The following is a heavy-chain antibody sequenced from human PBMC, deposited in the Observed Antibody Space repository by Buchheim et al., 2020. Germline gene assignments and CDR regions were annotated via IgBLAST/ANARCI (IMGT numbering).Heavy chain of an antibody. CDR1: GFTFSSYW. CDR3: ARVSGSGGSGGGSWFDP. CDR2: IKQDGSEK. D-gene: IGHD2-15*01. V-gene: IGHV3-7*01. Sequence: EVQLVESGGGLVQPGGSLRLSCAASGFTFSSYWMSWVRQAPGKGLEWVANIKQDGSEKYYVDPVKGRFTISRDNAKNSLYLQMNSLRAEDTAVYYCARVSGSGGSGGGSWFDPWGQGTL. J-gene: IGHJ5*02.